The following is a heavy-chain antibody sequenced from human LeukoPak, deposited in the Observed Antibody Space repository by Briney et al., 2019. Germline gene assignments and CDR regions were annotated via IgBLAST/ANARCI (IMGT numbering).Heavy chain of an antibody. Sequence: SETLSLTCTVSGGSISSFYWSWIRQPAGKGLEWIGHIYTSGSTNYNPSLKSRVTISVDKSKNQFSLKLTSLTAADTAAYYCARRQVLDYWGHGILVTVSS. CDR3: ARRQVLDY. CDR2: IYTSGST. CDR1: GGSISSFY. J-gene: IGHJ4*01. V-gene: IGHV4-4*07.